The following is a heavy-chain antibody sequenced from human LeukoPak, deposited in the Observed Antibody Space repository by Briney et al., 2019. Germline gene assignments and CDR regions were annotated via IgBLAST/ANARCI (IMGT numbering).Heavy chain of an antibody. CDR3: ARVFWSGYYWGFRDAFDI. V-gene: IGHV4-34*01. D-gene: IGHD3-3*01. CDR2: INHSGST. J-gene: IGHJ3*02. CDR1: GGSFSGYY. Sequence: PSETLSLTCAVYGGSFSGYYWSWIRQPPGKGLEWIGEINHSGSTNYNPSLKSRVTISVDTSKNQFSLKLSSVTAADTAVYYCARVFWSGYYWGFRDAFDIWGQGTMVTVSS.